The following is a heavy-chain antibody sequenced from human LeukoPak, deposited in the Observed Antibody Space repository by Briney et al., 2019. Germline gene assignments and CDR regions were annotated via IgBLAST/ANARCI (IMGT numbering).Heavy chain of an antibody. CDR3: ARDQDDSSGYYGDAFDI. D-gene: IGHD3-22*01. V-gene: IGHV1-69*05. CDR2: IIPIFDTA. Sequence: SVKASCKASGGTFSSYAISWVRQAPGQGLEWMGGIIPIFDTANYAQKFQGRVTMTRDMSTSTVYMELSSLRSEDTAVYYCARDQDDSSGYYGDAFDIWGQGTMVTVSS. CDR1: GGTFSSYA. J-gene: IGHJ3*02.